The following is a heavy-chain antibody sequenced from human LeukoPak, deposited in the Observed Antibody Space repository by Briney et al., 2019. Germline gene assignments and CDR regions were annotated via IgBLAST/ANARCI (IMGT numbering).Heavy chain of an antibody. J-gene: IGHJ6*03. CDR2: IIPIFGTA. D-gene: IGHD5-18*01. CDR1: GGTFSSYA. Sequence: GASVKVTCKASGGTFSSYAISWVRQAPGQGLEWMGGIIPIFGTANYAQKFQGRVTMTRDMSTSTVYMELSSLRSEDTAVYYCARALGYSYAHYMDVWGKGTTVTISS. CDR3: ARALGYSYAHYMDV. V-gene: IGHV1-69*05.